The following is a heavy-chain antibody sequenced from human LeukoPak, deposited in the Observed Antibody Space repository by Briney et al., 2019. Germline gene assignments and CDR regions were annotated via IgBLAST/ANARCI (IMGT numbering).Heavy chain of an antibody. D-gene: IGHD2-2*01. CDR2: ISYDGSNK. CDR1: GFTFSSYA. CDR3: ARAGEDIVVVPAAEYYFDY. J-gene: IGHJ4*02. V-gene: IGHV3-30*04. Sequence: GGSLRLSCAASGFTFSSYAMHWVRQAPGKGLEGVAVISYDGSNKYYADSVKGRFTISRDNSKNTLYLQMNSLRAEDTAVYYCARAGEDIVVVPAAEYYFDYWGQGTLVTVSS.